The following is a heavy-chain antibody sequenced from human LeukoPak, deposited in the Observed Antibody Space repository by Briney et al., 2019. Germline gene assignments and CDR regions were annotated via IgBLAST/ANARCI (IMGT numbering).Heavy chain of an antibody. J-gene: IGHJ4*02. V-gene: IGHV3-66*01. CDR1: GFTFSSYS. CDR3: ARNARGIQLWLDY. Sequence: PGGSLRLSCAASGFTFSSYSMNWVRQAPGKGLEWVSVIYSGGSTYYADSVKGRFTISRDNSKNTLYLQMNSLRAEDTAVYYCARNARGIQLWLDYWGQGTLVTVSS. CDR2: IYSGGST. D-gene: IGHD5-18*01.